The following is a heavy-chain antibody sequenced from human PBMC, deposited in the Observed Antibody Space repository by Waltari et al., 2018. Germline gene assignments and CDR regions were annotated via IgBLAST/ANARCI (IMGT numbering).Heavy chain of an antibody. V-gene: IGHV3-30-3*01. CDR3: ARDGHWNYVSWFDP. D-gene: IGHD1-7*01. CDR1: GFPFSSYA. Sequence: QVQLVESGGGVVQPGRSLSLSCAASGFPFSSYALPWVRTAPGKGLEWVAVISYDGSNKYYADSVKGRFTISRDNSKNTLYLQMNSLRAEDTAVYYCARDGHWNYVSWFDPWGQGTLVTVSS. J-gene: IGHJ5*02. CDR2: ISYDGSNK.